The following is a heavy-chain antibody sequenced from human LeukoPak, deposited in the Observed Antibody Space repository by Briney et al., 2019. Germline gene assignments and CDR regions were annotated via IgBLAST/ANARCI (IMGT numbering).Heavy chain of an antibody. CDR3: ARAPFVEYNTAFFV. CDR1: GGSISSYY. V-gene: IGHV4-59*01. Sequence: SETLSLTCTVSGGSISSYYWSWIRQPPVKGREWIGYIYYSGTTNYNPSLKSRVTISVDTSKNQFSLRLSSVTAADTAVYYCARAPFVEYNTAFFVWGQGTLVTVSS. CDR2: IYYSGTT. J-gene: IGHJ4*02. D-gene: IGHD6-6*01.